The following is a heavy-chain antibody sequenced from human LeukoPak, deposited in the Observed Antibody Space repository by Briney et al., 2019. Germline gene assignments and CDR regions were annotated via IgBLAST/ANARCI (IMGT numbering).Heavy chain of an antibody. V-gene: IGHV4-61*02. D-gene: IGHD3-10*01. CDR3: ARDLLHYGSGIDY. CDR1: GGSISSGSYY. CDR2: IYTSGST. Sequence: PSETLSLTCTVSGGSISSGSYYWSWIRQPAGKGLEWIGRIYTSGSTNYNPSLKSRVTISVDTSKNQFSLKLSSATAADTAVYYCARDLLHYGSGIDYWGQGTLVTVSS. J-gene: IGHJ4*02.